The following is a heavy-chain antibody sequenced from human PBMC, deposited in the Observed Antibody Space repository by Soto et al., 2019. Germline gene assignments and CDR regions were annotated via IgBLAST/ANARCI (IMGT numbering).Heavy chain of an antibody. CDR1: GGSISSSSYY. CDR2: IYDSGST. J-gene: IGHJ5*02. V-gene: IGHV4-39*01. CDR3: ARLVRQLWSTINWFDP. D-gene: IGHD5-18*01. Sequence: SETLSLTCTVSGGSISSSSYYWGWIRQPPGKGLEWIGSIYDSGSTYYNPSLKSRVTISVDTSKNQFSLKLSSVTAADTAVYYCARLVRQLWSTINWFDPWGQGTLVTVSS.